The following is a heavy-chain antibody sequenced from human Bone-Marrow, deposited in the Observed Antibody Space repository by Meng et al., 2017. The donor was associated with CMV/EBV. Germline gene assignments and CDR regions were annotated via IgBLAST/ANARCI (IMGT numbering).Heavy chain of an antibody. D-gene: IGHD4-23*01. J-gene: IGHJ4*02. CDR1: GFTFSSYA. CDR2: ISYDGSNK. V-gene: IGHV3-30*04. CDR3: AKSTTHYGGNSYFDY. Sequence: GEPLKIACAVSGFTFSSYAMHWVRQAPGKGLAWVAVISYDGSNKDYADSVKGRFTISRDNAKNSLYLQMNSLRAEDTALYYCAKSTTHYGGNSYFDYWGQGALVTVSS.